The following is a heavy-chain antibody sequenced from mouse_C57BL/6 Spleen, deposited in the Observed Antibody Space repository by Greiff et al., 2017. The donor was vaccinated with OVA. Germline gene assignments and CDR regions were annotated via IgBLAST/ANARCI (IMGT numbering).Heavy chain of an antibody. CDR1: GYAFSSSW. D-gene: IGHD2-2*01. Sequence: QVQLQQSGPELVKPGASVKISCKASGYAFSSSWMNWVKQRPGKGLEWIGRIYPGDGDTNYNGKFKGKATLTADKSSSTAYMQLSSLTSEDSAVYFGAREGVTLDDWGQGTTLTVSS. V-gene: IGHV1-82*01. CDR2: IYPGDGDT. J-gene: IGHJ2*01. CDR3: AREGVTLDD.